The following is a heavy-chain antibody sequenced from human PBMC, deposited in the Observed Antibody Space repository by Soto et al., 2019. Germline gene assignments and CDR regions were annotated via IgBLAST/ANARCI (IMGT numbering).Heavy chain of an antibody. CDR3: AKDYGVRGIMTNLFDS. CDR1: GFTFDNYA. J-gene: IGHJ5*01. Sequence: EVQLLESGGGLVQPGGSLRISCTASGFTFDNYAMAWVRQAPGKGLEWVAGISGSGDRTNYVDSVKGRFTISRDNSKNRVYLQMKSLRAEDTALYYCAKDYGVRGIMTNLFDSWGQGTLVAVSS. CDR2: ISGSGDRT. D-gene: IGHD3-10*01. V-gene: IGHV3-23*01.